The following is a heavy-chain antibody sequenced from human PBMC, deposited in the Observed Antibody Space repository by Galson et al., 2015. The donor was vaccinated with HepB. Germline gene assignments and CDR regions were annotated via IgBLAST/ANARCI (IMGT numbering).Heavy chain of an antibody. J-gene: IGHJ3*02. D-gene: IGHD2-15*01. CDR3: ARGGSDSPDAFDI. V-gene: IGHV1-2*05. CDR1: GYSFTGYH. Sequence: SVKVSCKASGYSFTGYHMHWVRQAPGQGLEWMGRINPSSGGTNYAQNFQGRVTMTRDTSITTAYMELSRLRSDDTGVYYCARGGSDSPDAFDIWGQGTMVTVSS. CDR2: INPSSGGT.